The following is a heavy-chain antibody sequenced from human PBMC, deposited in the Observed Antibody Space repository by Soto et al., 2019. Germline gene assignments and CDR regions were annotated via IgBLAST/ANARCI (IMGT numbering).Heavy chain of an antibody. CDR3: ARGPPRITMIVVVRVPCHRKR. CDR1: GGYFSGYY. D-gene: IGHD3-22*01. J-gene: IGHJ6*04. Sequence: AETRSRTCAVYGGYFSGYYWSGIRQHPGKGLEWIGEINHSVRPNYNPSLKSRVTISVDTSNNQFSLKLSSVTAAHTAVYYCARGPPRITMIVVVRVPCHRKRWGKGNKLIFSS. CDR2: INHSVRP. V-gene: IGHV4-34*01.